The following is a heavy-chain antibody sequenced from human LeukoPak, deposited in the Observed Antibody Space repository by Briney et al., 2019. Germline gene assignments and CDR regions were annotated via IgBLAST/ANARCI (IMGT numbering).Heavy chain of an antibody. D-gene: IGHD3-3*01. CDR2: IGWDDDK. Sequence: SGPTLVNPTQTLTLTCTFSGFSLSLGGVCVMWIRQPPGKALEWLARIGWDDDKKYSTSLKTRLTLSKDTSKNQVVLTMTNMDPADTATYYCAVCGYYEGYWGQGILVTVSS. J-gene: IGHJ4*02. CDR1: GFSLSLGGVC. CDR3: AVCGYYEGY. V-gene: IGHV2-70*11.